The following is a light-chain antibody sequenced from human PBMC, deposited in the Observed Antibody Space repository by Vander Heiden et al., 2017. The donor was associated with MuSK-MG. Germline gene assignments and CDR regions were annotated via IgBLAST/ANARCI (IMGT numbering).Light chain of an antibody. CDR2: GTS. CDR1: HSISTN. Sequence: VMTQSPATLSVSPGEKAALSCRASHSISTNLAWYQQKPGQAPRLLIYGTSTRATGVPARFIGSGSGTEFTLTISSLQSEDFAVYYCQQYNYWWTFGQGTKVEIK. J-gene: IGKJ1*01. CDR3: QQYNYWWT. V-gene: IGKV3-15*01.